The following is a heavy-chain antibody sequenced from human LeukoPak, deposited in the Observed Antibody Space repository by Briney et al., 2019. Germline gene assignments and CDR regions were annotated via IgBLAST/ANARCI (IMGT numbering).Heavy chain of an antibody. CDR3: ARALTCSGGSCYPFVDAFDI. CDR2: INPNSGGT. V-gene: IGHV1-2*02. CDR1: GYTFTGYY. J-gene: IGHJ3*02. Sequence: ASVKVSCKASGYTFTGYYMHWVRQAPGQGLEWMGWINPNSGGTNYAQKFQGRVTMTRDTSISTVYMELSSLRSEDTAVYYCARALTCSGGSCYPFVDAFDIWGQGTMVTVSS. D-gene: IGHD2-15*01.